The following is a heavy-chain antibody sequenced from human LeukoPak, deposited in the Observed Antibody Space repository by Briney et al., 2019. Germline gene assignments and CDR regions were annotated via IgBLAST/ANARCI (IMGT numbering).Heavy chain of an antibody. V-gene: IGHV1-18*01. CDR3: ARDLSGYSSGWYQIYYYYYGMDV. J-gene: IGHJ6*02. D-gene: IGHD6-19*01. CDR2: ISAYSGNT. CDR1: GYTFTSYG. Sequence: ASVKVSCKASGYTFTSYGISWVRQAPGQGLEWMGWISAYSGNTNYAQKLQGRVTMTTDTSTSTAYMELRSLRSDDTAVYYCARDLSGYSSGWYQIYYYYYGMDVWGQGATVTVSS.